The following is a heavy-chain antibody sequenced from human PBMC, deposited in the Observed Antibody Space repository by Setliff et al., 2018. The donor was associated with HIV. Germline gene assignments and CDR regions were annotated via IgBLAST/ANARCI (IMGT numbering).Heavy chain of an antibody. Sequence: SETLSLTCTVSGASITSYYWNWIRQTPGKGLEWIGFGHHSGSSFYNPSLNRRVSISVDTAESQFILKLTSVTATDTAVYYCARWGEPALKAFDVWGRGTMVT. V-gene: IGHV4-59*08. D-gene: IGHD3-16*01. CDR1: GASITSYY. CDR2: GHHSGSS. CDR3: ARWGEPALKAFDV. J-gene: IGHJ3*01.